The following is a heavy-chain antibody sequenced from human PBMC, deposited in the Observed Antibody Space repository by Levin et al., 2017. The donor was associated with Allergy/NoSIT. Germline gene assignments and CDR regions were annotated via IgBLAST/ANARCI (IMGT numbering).Heavy chain of an antibody. V-gene: IGHV4-34*01. CDR2: INHSGST. D-gene: IGHD6-13*01. J-gene: IGHJ6*03. CDR1: GGSFSGYY. CDR3: ARGGRWYSSSWYKGGYYMDG. Sequence: SETLSLTCAVYGGSFSGYYWSWIRQPPGKGLEWIGEINHSGSTNYNPSLKSRVTISVDTSKNQFSLKLSSVTAADTAVYYCARGGRWYSSSWYKGGYYMDGWGKGTTVTVSS.